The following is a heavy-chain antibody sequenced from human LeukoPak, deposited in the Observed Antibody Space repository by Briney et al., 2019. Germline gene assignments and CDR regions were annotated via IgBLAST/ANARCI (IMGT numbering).Heavy chain of an antibody. CDR1: GGSIRSSSFH. CDR3: ARGRSSLGRV. J-gene: IGHJ4*02. D-gene: IGHD7-27*01. V-gene: IGHV4-39*07. Sequence: SETLSLTCTVSGGSIRSSSFHWGWIRQSPGKGLEWIGEINHSGSTNYNPSLKSRVTISVDTSKNQFSLKLSSVTAADTAVYYCARGRSSLGRVWGQGTLVTVSS. CDR2: INHSGST.